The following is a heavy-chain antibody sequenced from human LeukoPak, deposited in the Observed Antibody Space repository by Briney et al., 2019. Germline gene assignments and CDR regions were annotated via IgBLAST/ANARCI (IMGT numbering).Heavy chain of an antibody. CDR3: ARVLRYCSGGNCYSGGLGYMDV. CDR1: GYTFIGNY. CDR2: IIPIFGTA. Sequence: SVKVSCKASGYTFIGNYMHWVRQAPGQGLKWMGGIIPIFGTANYAQKFQGRVTITADKSTSTAYMELSSLRAEDTAVYYCARVLRYCSGGNCYSGGLGYMDVWGKGTTVTISS. J-gene: IGHJ6*03. V-gene: IGHV1-69*06. D-gene: IGHD2-15*01.